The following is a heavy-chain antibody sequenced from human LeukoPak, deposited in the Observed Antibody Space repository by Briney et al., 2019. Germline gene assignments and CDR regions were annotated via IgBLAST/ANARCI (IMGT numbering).Heavy chain of an antibody. D-gene: IGHD3-22*01. Sequence: SETLSLTCTVSGGSISFSSYYWGWIRQPPGKGLEWIGTIYYSGSTYYNPSLKSRVTISVDTSKNQFSLTLSSVSAADTAVYYCARGGDSSGYEGRFDPWGQGTLVTVSS. J-gene: IGHJ5*02. CDR2: IYYSGST. CDR3: ARGGDSSGYEGRFDP. V-gene: IGHV4-39*07. CDR1: GGSISFSSYY.